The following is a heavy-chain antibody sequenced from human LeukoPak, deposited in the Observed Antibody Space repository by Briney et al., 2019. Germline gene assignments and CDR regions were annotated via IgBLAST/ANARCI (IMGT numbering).Heavy chain of an antibody. CDR1: GFSFTTYW. CDR2: INQDGTEK. J-gene: IGHJ4*02. V-gene: IGHV3-7*01. D-gene: IGHD4-17*01. Sequence: GGSLRLSCAASGFSFTTYWMSWVRQAQGKGLEWVANINQDGTEKYYVDSVKGRFTISRDNGKNSLYLQMNSLRVEDTAVYYCAKLAKYFYGAETYFFEHWGQGTPVTASS. CDR3: AKLAKYFYGAETYFFEH.